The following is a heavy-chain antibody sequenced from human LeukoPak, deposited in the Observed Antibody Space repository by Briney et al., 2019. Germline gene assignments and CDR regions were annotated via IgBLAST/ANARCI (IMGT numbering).Heavy chain of an antibody. J-gene: IGHJ6*03. D-gene: IGHD1-1*01. CDR2: IYYSGST. CDR1: GGSFSDYY. Sequence: NASETLSLTCAVYGGSFSDYYWGWIRQPPGKGLEWIGSIYYSGSTYYNPSLKSRVTISVDTSKNQFSLKLSSVTAADTAVYYCARITTGTTLDYYYYYMDVWGKGTTVTISS. CDR3: ARITTGTTLDYYYYYMDV. V-gene: IGHV4-39*01.